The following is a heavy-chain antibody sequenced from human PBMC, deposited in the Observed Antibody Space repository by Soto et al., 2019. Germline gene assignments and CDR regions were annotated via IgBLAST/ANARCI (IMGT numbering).Heavy chain of an antibody. J-gene: IGHJ4*02. CDR3: ASLATTVTTFDY. V-gene: IGHV4-4*02. D-gene: IGHD4-4*01. CDR2: IYPSGST. CDR1: GGTIRSSNW. Sequence: QVQLQESGPGLVKPSGTLSLTCAVSGGTIRSSNWWSCVRQPPGKGLEWIGEIYPSGSTNYNPSLKSRVTISVGKSKNQFSLKLTSLTAADTAVYYCASLATTVTTFDYWGQGTLVTVSS.